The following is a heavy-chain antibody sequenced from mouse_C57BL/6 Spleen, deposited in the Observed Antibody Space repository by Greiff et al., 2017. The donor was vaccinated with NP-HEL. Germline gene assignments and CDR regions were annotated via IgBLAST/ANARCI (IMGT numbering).Heavy chain of an antibody. D-gene: IGHD1-1*01. J-gene: IGHJ4*01. CDR2: ISDGGSYT. Sequence: EVQLVESGGGLVKPGGSLKLSCAASGFTFSSYAMSWVRQTPEKRLEWVATISDGGSYTYYPDNVKGRFTISRDNAKNNLYLQMSHLKSEDTAMYDCASSTVGAMDYWGQGTSVTVSS. CDR3: ASSTVGAMDY. V-gene: IGHV5-4*01. CDR1: GFTFSSYA.